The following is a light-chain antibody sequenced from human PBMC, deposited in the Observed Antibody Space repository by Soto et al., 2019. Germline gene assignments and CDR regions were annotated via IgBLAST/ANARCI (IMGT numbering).Light chain of an antibody. J-gene: IGLJ1*01. CDR2: EVS. CDR3: CSYGGSDV. CDR1: SSDVGSYNL. V-gene: IGLV2-23*02. Sequence: QSALTQPASVSGSPGQSITISCTRTSSDVGSYNLVSWYQQHPGKATEVMIYEVSKRPSGVSNRFSGSKSGNTASLTISGLQAEDEADYYCCSYGGSDVFGTGTKVTVL.